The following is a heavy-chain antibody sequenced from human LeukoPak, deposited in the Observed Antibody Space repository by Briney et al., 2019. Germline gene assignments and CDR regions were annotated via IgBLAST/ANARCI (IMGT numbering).Heavy chain of an antibody. V-gene: IGHV3-66*01. CDR3: ARGRGLGSCGGDCYLTYYFDY. Sequence: QPGGSLRLSCAASGFTVSSNYMSWVRQAPGKGLEWVSVIYSGGSTYYADSVKGRFTISRDNSKNTLYLQMNSLRAEDTAVYYCARGRGLGSCGGDCYLTYYFDYWGQGTLVTVSS. D-gene: IGHD2-21*02. J-gene: IGHJ4*02. CDR1: GFTVSSNY. CDR2: IYSGGST.